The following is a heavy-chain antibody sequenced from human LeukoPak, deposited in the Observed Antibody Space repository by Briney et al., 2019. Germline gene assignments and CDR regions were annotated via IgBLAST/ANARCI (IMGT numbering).Heavy chain of an antibody. CDR2: IYSGGST. CDR1: GFTVSSNY. V-gene: IGHV3-53*01. D-gene: IGHD2-21*02. J-gene: IGHJ4*02. Sequence: PGGSLRLSCAASGFTVSSNYMSWVRQAPGKGLEWVSGIYSGGSTYYADSVKGRFTISRDNSKNTLYLQMNSLRAEDTAVYYCARGGVTDYFDYWGQGTLVTVSS. CDR3: ARGGVTDYFDY.